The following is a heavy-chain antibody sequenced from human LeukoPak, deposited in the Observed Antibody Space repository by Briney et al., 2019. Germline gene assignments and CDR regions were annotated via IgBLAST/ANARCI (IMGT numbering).Heavy chain of an antibody. CDR3: ARHIGITMIVVADWYFDL. CDR1: GGSISSSSYY. Sequence: SETLSLTCTVSGGSISSSSYYWGWIRQPPGKGLEWIGSIYYSGSTYYNPSLKSRVTISVDTSKNQFSLKLSSVTAADTAVYYCARHIGITMIVVADWYFDLWGRGTLVTVSS. J-gene: IGHJ2*01. V-gene: IGHV4-39*01. CDR2: IYYSGST. D-gene: IGHD3-22*01.